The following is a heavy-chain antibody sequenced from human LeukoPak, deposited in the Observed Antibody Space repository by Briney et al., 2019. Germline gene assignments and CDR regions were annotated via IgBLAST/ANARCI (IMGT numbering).Heavy chain of an antibody. Sequence: PGGSLRLSCAASGFTFSRYGMTWVRQAPGKGLEWVSTISDTGDSTYYADSVKGRFTISGDNSDNTLYLQMNGLRAEDTAIYFCATGAYCDHWGQGTLVTVSS. V-gene: IGHV3-23*01. J-gene: IGHJ4*02. CDR2: ISDTGDST. CDR3: ATGAYCDH. CDR1: GFTFSRYG.